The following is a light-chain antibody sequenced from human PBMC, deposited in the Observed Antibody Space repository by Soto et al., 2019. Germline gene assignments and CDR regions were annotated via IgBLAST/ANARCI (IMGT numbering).Light chain of an antibody. J-gene: IGKJ2*01. V-gene: IGKV1-39*01. Sequence: DIKMTQSPSSLSASVGDRVTITCRASQSISSYLNWYQQKPGKAPKLLIYAASGLQSGVPSRFSASGSGTDFTLSISSLQPEDFATYFCQQSYRIPQTFGQGTKLEIK. CDR1: QSISSY. CDR3: QQSYRIPQT. CDR2: AAS.